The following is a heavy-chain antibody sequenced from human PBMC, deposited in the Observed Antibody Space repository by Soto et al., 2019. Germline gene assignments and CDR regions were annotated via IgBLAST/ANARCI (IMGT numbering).Heavy chain of an antibody. CDR3: ARDHARFAAVPTGWFDP. CDR2: ISSSSSYI. CDR1: GFTFSSYS. Sequence: GGSLRLSCAASGFTFSSYSMNWVRQAPGKGLEWVSSISSSSSYIYYADSVKGRFTISRDNAKNSLYLQMNSLRAEDTAVYYCARDHARFAAVPTGWFDPWGQGTLVTVSS. V-gene: IGHV3-21*01. J-gene: IGHJ5*02. D-gene: IGHD3-9*01.